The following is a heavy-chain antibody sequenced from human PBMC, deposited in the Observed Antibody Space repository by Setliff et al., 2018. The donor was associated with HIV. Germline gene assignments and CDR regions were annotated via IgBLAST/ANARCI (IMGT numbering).Heavy chain of an antibody. CDR2: ISYDGSNK. V-gene: IGHV3-30*03. D-gene: IGHD3-22*01. Sequence: GSLRLSCAASGFTFSTYRMNWVRQAPGKGLEWVAVISYDGSNKYYADSVKGRLTISRDNSKNTLYLQMNSLRAEDTAVYCCARSKGHLYYDDDTGYVLRAFDIWGQGTMVTVSS. CDR1: GFTFSTYR. CDR3: ARSKGHLYYDDDTGYVLRAFDI. J-gene: IGHJ3*02.